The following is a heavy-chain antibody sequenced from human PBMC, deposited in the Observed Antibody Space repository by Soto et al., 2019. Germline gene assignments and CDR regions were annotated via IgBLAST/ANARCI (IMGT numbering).Heavy chain of an antibody. CDR3: ARAQGSSTSLEIYYYYYYGMDV. V-gene: IGHV1-69*01. Sequence: QVQLVQSGAEVKKPGSSVKVSCKASGGTFSSYAISWVRQAPGQGLEWMGGVIPISGTANYAPKFQGRVTITADESTSTAYLALSILRFEDTAVYYCARAQGSSTSLEIYYYYYYGMDVWGQGTTVTVSS. D-gene: IGHD2-2*01. J-gene: IGHJ6*02. CDR1: GGTFSSYA. CDR2: VIPISGTA.